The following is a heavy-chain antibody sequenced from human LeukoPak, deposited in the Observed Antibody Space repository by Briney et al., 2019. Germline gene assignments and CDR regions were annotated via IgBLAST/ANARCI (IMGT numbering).Heavy chain of an antibody. CDR2: INPNSGGT. CDR3: ARGNQLLSGYYYMDV. Sequence: ASVKVSCKASGYTFTGYYMHWVRQAPGQGLERMGWINPNSGGTNYAQKLQGRVTMTRDTSISTAYMELSRLRSDDTAVYYCARGNQLLSGYYYMDVWGKGTTVTISS. D-gene: IGHD2-2*01. CDR1: GYTFTGYY. V-gene: IGHV1-2*02. J-gene: IGHJ6*03.